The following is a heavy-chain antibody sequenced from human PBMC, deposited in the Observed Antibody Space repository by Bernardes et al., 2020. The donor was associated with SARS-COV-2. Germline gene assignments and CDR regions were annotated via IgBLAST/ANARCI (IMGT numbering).Heavy chain of an antibody. CDR3: VRRFCAVSSACGNFYGMGV. V-gene: IGHV3-33*03. D-gene: IGHD2-21*01. CDR2: IWYDGSTK. CDR1: GFTFNNYG. Sequence: GGSLRLSCEASGFTFNNYGMHWVRLAPDKGLEWVAVIWYDGSTKYYADSVKGRFTVSRDNSKSTLYLQMNSLRVEDTATYYCVRRFCAVSSACGNFYGMGVWGQGTTVTVSS. J-gene: IGHJ6*02.